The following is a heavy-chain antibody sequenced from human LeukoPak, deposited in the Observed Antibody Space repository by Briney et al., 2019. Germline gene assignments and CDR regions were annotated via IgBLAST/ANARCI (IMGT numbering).Heavy chain of an antibody. Sequence: PGRSLRLSCAASGFTFSGYGMHWVRQAPGKGLEWVAFIHYDGARSYYADSVKGRFTISGDNSRNTLYLQMNSLRPEDTAVYYCAKAIWVAATSSWFCLDYWGQGTLVTVSS. V-gene: IGHV3-30*02. CDR1: GFTFSGYG. CDR2: IHYDGARS. CDR3: AKAIWVAATSSWFCLDY. D-gene: IGHD3-10*01. J-gene: IGHJ4*02.